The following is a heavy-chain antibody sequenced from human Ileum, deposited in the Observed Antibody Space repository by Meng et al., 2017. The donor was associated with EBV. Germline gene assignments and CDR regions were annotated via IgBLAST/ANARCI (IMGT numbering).Heavy chain of an antibody. V-gene: IGHV4-4*02. CDR2: IYHSGST. CDR3: ARTGVGLAFDY. Sequence: QAPLRGPGPGPLNISGTLSLTCCVSGDSMTNNNWWTWVRQPPGKGLEWIGEIYHSGSTNYNPSLQSRATISVDMSKKQFSLKLRSVTAADTAVYYCARTGVGLAFDYWGLGTLVTVSS. D-gene: IGHD2-8*01. J-gene: IGHJ4*02. CDR1: GDSMTNNNW.